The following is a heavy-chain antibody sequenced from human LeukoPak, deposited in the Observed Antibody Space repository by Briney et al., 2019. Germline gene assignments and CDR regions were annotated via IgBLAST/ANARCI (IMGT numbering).Heavy chain of an antibody. CDR2: IYHRGST. Sequence: SETLSLTCTVSGYSISSGYYWGWIRQPPGKGLEWIGSIYHRGSTYYNPSLKSRVTISVDTSKNQFSLKLSSVTAADTAVYYCARVPYYYYYMDVWGKGTTVTVSS. CDR3: ARVPYYYYYMDV. J-gene: IGHJ6*03. V-gene: IGHV4-38-2*02. CDR1: GYSISSGYY.